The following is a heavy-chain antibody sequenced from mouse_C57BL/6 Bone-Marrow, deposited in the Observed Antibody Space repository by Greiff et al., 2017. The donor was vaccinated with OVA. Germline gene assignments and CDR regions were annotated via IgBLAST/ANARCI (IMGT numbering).Heavy chain of an antibody. Sequence: VQLQQSGAELAKPGASVKLSCTASGFTFTSYCMHWVKQRPGQGLEWIGYINPSSGYTKYTQNFKDKATLTADKSSSTASMQLSSLTYEDSAVYYCARWDYDYDAECAEWGKGTLVTVAA. CDR3: ARWDYDYDAECAE. J-gene: IGHJ3*02. D-gene: IGHD2-4*01. CDR1: GFTFTSYC. CDR2: INPSSGYT. V-gene: IGHV1-7*01.